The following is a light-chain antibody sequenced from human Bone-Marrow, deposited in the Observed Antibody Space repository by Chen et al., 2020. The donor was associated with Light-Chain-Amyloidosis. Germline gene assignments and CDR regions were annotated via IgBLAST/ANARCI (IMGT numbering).Light chain of an antibody. V-gene: IGKV3-20*01. CDR3: QQYGTSPLT. CDR2: CSS. Sequence: EIVLTQSPGTLSLSPGEGANLSCRASQTISSNYLTWYQQKFGQDPRLLICCSSSRATGIPDRFNGSGSGTDFTLTINRLEPEDFAMYYCQQYGTSPLTFGGGTKVEIK. CDR1: QTISSNY. J-gene: IGKJ4*01.